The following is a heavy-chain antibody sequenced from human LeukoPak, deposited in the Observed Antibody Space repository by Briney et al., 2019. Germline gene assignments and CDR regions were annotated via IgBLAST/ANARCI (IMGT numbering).Heavy chain of an antibody. Sequence: GGSQRLPCAASGFTFRTYWMAWVRQAPGKGLEWVANINPGGSAKYYVDSVKGRFTISRDDAKTSLYLQMDSLRAEDTAVYYCAKGDYGEYVDYWGQGTLVTVSS. J-gene: IGHJ4*02. D-gene: IGHD4-17*01. CDR1: GFTFRTYW. CDR2: INPGGSAK. CDR3: AKGDYGEYVDY. V-gene: IGHV3-7*03.